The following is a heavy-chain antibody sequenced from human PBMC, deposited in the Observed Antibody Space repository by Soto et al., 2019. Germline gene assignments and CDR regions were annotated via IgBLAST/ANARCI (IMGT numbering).Heavy chain of an antibody. CDR2: ILPVSAPP. Sequence: SVKVSCKASGGTLNNYAINWVRQALGQGLEWMGGILPVSAPPDYAQKFQGRVSITADHSTSTVYMELSRLKSDDTAVYFCATDSNYDVSNSFWGQGTLVTVSS. V-gene: IGHV1-69*13. J-gene: IGHJ4*02. D-gene: IGHD3-3*01. CDR3: ATDSNYDVSNSF. CDR1: GGTLNNYA.